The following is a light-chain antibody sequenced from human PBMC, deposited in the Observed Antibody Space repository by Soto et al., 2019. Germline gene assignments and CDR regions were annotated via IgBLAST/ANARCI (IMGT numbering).Light chain of an antibody. CDR3: SSYTSSSTSV. V-gene: IGLV2-18*02. J-gene: IGLJ1*01. CDR2: EVS. Sequence: QSVLTQPPSVSGSPGQSVAISCTGTSIDVGSYNRVSWYQQPPGTAPKVMIYEVSNRPSGVPDRFSGSKSGNTASLTISGLQAEDEADYYCSSYTSSSTSVFGTGTKVTVL. CDR1: SIDVGSYNR.